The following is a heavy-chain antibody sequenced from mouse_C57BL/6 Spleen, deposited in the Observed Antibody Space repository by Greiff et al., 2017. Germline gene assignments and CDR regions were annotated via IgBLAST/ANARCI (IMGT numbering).Heavy chain of an antibody. Sequence: DVMLVESGGGLVKPGGSLKLSCAASGFTFSDYGMHWVRQAPEKGLEWVAYISSGSSTIYYADTVKGRFTISRDNAKNTLFLQMTSLRSEDTAIYYCARDSNYPAWFAYWGQGTLVTVSA. CDR1: GFTFSDYG. CDR2: ISSGSSTI. J-gene: IGHJ3*01. CDR3: ARDSNYPAWFAY. D-gene: IGHD2-5*01. V-gene: IGHV5-17*01.